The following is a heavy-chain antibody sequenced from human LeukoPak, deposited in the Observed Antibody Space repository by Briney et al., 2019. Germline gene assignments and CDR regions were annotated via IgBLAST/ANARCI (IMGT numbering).Heavy chain of an antibody. V-gene: IGHV1-2*02. D-gene: IGHD3-10*01. CDR2: INPNSGGT. Sequence: ASVRVSCRASGYTFTGYYMHWVRQAPGQGLEWMGWINPNSGGTNYAQKFQGRVTMTRDTSISTAYMELSRLRSDDTAVYFCARERARDFDYWGQGTLVTVSS. CDR1: GYTFTGYY. J-gene: IGHJ4*02. CDR3: ARERARDFDY.